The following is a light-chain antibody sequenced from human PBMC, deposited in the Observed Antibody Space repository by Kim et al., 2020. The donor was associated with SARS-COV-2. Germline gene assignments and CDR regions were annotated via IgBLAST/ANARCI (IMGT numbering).Light chain of an antibody. Sequence: AAVGDRVTITCRASQDIGNYLAWYQQRPGKPPKLLIFVASTLQSGVPSRFSGIRSGTDFTLIISSLQPEDVATYFCQKYNSVPITFGQGTRLEIK. CDR1: QDIGNY. J-gene: IGKJ5*01. V-gene: IGKV1-27*01. CDR2: VAS. CDR3: QKYNSVPIT.